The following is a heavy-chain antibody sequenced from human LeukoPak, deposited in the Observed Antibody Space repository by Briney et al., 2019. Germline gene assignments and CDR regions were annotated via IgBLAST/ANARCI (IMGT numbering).Heavy chain of an antibody. CDR3: AKDVSMILVVITTGGIDY. Sequence: GSLRLSCAASGFTFNNFAMSWVRQAPGKGLEWVSAISGSGGSTYYADSVKGRFTISRDNSKNTLYLQMSSLRAEDTAVYYCAKDVSMILVVITTGGIDYWGQGTLVTVSS. CDR2: ISGSGGST. CDR1: GFTFNNFA. V-gene: IGHV3-23*01. J-gene: IGHJ4*02. D-gene: IGHD3-22*01.